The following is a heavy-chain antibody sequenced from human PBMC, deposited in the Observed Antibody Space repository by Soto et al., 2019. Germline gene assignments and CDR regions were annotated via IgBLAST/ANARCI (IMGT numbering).Heavy chain of an antibody. V-gene: IGHV1-2*02. CDR3: AIGGGVGVAGSAAFDM. CDR2: INPATGAA. Sequence: QLHLVQSGAVVKKPGASVTVSCSASGYPVTAYYMHWVRQAPGRGLEWMGGINPATGAAKYTQTFQGRVTMSRDTATSTVFMELRGLSSEDTAVFYCAIGGGVGVAGSAAFDMWGQGTLVTVSS. J-gene: IGHJ3*02. D-gene: IGHD3-3*01. CDR1: GYPVTAYY.